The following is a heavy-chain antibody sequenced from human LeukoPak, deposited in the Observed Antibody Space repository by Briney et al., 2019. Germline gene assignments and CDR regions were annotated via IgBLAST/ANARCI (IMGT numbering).Heavy chain of an antibody. D-gene: IGHD3-16*01. CDR3: AVWGLQGYYFDY. CDR2: INPNSGGT. V-gene: IGHV1-2*02. J-gene: IGHJ4*02. Sequence: ASVKVSCKASGYTFTGDYMHWVRQAPGQGLEWMGWINPNSGGTSYAQKFQGRVTMTRDTSISTAYMELSRLRSDDTAVYYCAVWGLQGYYFDYWGQGTLVTVSS. CDR1: GYTFTGDY.